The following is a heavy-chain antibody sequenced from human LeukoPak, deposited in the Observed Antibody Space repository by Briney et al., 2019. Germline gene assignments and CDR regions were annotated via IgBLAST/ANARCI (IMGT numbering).Heavy chain of an antibody. J-gene: IGHJ5*02. CDR2: IYYSGST. V-gene: IGHV4-59*01. Sequence: SETLSLTCTVSGGSLSSSYWSWIRQPPGPGLEWIGCIYYSGSTEYSPSLKSRVTISIDTSKKQFSLKLSSVTAADTAVYYCARDKVAGRDWFDPWGQGTLVTVSS. CDR3: ARDKVAGRDWFDP. D-gene: IGHD6-19*01. CDR1: GGSLSSSY.